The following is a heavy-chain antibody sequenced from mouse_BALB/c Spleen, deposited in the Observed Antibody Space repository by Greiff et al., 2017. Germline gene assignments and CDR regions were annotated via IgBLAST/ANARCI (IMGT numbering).Heavy chain of an antibody. CDR1: GFAFSSYD. CDR2: ISSGGGST. CDR3: ARQAPYYYGSSYPYYYAMDD. D-gene: IGHD1-1*01. V-gene: IGHV5-12-1*01. J-gene: IGHJ4*01. Sequence: EVKLVESGGGLVKPGGSLKLSCAASGFAFSSYDMSWVRQTPEKRLEWVAYISSGGGSTYYPDTVKGRFTISRDNAKNTLYLQMSSLKSEDTAMYYCARQAPYYYGSSYPYYYAMDDWGQGTSVTVSS.